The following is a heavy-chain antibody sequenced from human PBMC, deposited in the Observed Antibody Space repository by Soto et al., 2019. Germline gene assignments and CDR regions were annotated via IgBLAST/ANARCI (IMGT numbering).Heavy chain of an antibody. CDR2: ISYDGSIK. CDR1: GFTFNSYA. Sequence: GGSLRLSCAASGFTFNSYAMHWVRQAPGKGLEWVAIISYDGSIKYYADSVKGRFTISRDNSKNTLYLQMSSLRIEDTAVYYCARRYYDSSGYHSGYYYGMDVWGQGTTVTVSS. D-gene: IGHD3-22*01. J-gene: IGHJ6*02. CDR3: ARRYYDSSGYHSGYYYGMDV. V-gene: IGHV3-30-3*01.